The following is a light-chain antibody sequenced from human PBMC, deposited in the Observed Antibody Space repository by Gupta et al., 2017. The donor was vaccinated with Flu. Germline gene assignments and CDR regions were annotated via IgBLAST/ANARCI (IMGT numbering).Light chain of an antibody. CDR1: SWTKQY. J-gene: IGLJ2*01. Sequence: GQTARITGSGDSWTKQYGYWYQQKAGQAPVRVMDNDSERPSGISGRFSGYSSGNTTTCLTRGVQAEDEADDYCRSSDSDAKFVVFGGGTKVTVL. CDR3: RSSDSDAKFVV. CDR2: NDS. V-gene: IGLV3-25*03.